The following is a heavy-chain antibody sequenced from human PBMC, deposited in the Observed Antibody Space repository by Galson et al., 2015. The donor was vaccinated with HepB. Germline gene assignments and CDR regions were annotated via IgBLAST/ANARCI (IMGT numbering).Heavy chain of an antibody. J-gene: IGHJ4*02. CDR2: TYYRSKWYN. CDR1: GDSVSSNSAA. D-gene: IGHD6-13*01. Sequence: CAISGDSVSSNSAAWNWIRQSPSRGLEWLGRTYYRSKWYNDYAVSVKSRITINPDTSKNQFSLQLNSVTPEDTAVYYCARDSSSWYGWGGNFDYWGQGTLSPSPQ. V-gene: IGHV6-1*01. CDR3: ARDSSSWYGWGGNFDY.